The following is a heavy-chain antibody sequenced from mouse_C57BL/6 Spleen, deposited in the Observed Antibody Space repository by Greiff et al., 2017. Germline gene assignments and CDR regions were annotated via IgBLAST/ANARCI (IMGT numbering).Heavy chain of an antibody. D-gene: IGHD2-5*01. CDR3: ARGDYSNSAWFAY. CDR2: INPSNGGT. Sequence: VQLQQSGTELVKPGASVKLSCKASGYTFTSYWMHWVKQRPGQGLEWIGNINPSNGGTNYNEKFKSKATLTVDKSSSTAYMQLSSLTSEDSAVYYCARGDYSNSAWFAYWGQGTLVTVSA. V-gene: IGHV1-53*01. CDR1: GYTFTSYW. J-gene: IGHJ3*01.